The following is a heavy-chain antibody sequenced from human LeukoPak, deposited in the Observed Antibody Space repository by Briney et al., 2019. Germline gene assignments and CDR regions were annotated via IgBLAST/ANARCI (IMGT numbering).Heavy chain of an antibody. J-gene: IGHJ4*02. CDR2: TYYRSKWYY. Sequence: SQTLSLTSALSGDSVSSDSAAWNWIRQSPSRGLEWLGRTYYRSKWYYDYAASVNSRVTISPDTSKNQFSLQLNSVTPEDTAVYYCARTIGGAGTVGGFYYWGQGTLVTVSS. D-gene: IGHD6-19*01. V-gene: IGHV6-1*01. CDR1: GDSVSSDSAA. CDR3: ARTIGGAGTVGGFYY.